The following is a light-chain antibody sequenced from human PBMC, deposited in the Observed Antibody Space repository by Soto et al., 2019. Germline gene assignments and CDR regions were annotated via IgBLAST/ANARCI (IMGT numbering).Light chain of an antibody. CDR2: AAS. J-gene: IGKJ4*01. V-gene: IGKV1-9*01. CDR3: QQIKSEPFT. Sequence: DIQLTQSPSFLSASGGDRVTITCRATQGISTYLAWYQQKPGKAPKLLIYAASTLDSGFPSRFSGSGSGTEFTLTISSLQPQDFATYYCQQIKSEPFTFGGGTKVEIK. CDR1: QGISTY.